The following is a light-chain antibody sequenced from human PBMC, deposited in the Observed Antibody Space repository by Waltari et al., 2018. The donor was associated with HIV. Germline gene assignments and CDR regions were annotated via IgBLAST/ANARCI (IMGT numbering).Light chain of an antibody. V-gene: IGLV2-14*01. CDR1: SSDVGGYNA. Sequence: QSALTQPASVSGSPGQSISISCTGTSSDVGGYNAVSWYQQHPAKAPKRVIFEVSNRPSAFSNRFSCSKSGNRATLTISGLQAEDEAYYYCSSYTSSDTVVCGGGTKVTVL. CDR2: EVS. J-gene: IGLJ2*01. CDR3: SSYTSSDTVV.